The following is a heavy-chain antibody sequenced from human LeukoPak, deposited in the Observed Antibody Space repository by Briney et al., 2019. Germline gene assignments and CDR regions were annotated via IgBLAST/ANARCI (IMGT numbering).Heavy chain of an antibody. CDR3: ARAPGPSGYWGLPKYYFDY. CDR1: GYTFTSYY. D-gene: IGHD3-22*01. J-gene: IGHJ4*02. CDR2: ISAYNGNT. V-gene: IGHV1-18*04. Sequence: PGASVKVSCKASGYTFTSYYMHWVRQAPGQGLEWMGWISAYNGNTNYAQKLQGRVTMTTDTSTSTAYMELRSLRSDDTAVYYCARAPGPSGYWGLPKYYFDYWGQGTLVTVSS.